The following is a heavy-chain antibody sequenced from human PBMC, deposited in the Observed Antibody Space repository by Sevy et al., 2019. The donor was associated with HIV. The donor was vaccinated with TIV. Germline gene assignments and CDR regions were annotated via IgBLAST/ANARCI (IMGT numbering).Heavy chain of an antibody. CDR3: AKILAFCSSTSCYPGYYYYGMDV. CDR2: MNPNSGNT. J-gene: IGHJ6*02. V-gene: IGHV1-8*01. CDR1: GYTFSSYD. D-gene: IGHD2-2*01. Sequence: ASVKVSCKASGYTFSSYDINWVRQATGQGLEWMGWMNPNSGNTGYAQKFQGRVTMTRNTSISISYMELNSLRSEDTAVYYCAKILAFCSSTSCYPGYYYYGMDVWGQGTTVTVSS.